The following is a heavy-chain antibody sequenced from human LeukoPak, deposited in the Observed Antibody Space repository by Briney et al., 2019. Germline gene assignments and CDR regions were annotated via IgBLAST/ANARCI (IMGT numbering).Heavy chain of an antibody. D-gene: IGHD3-9*01. J-gene: IGHJ4*02. V-gene: IGHV4-34*01. Sequence: PSETLSLTCAVYGGSITGYYWSWIRQTPGRGLEWVGEIHYIGATSYNPSLKSRATISTDTSKNQFSLRLGSVTAADTAVYYCARGNILTGYCFDFWGQGPWSPSPQ. CDR2: IHYIGAT. CDR1: GGSITGYY. CDR3: ARGNILTGYCFDF.